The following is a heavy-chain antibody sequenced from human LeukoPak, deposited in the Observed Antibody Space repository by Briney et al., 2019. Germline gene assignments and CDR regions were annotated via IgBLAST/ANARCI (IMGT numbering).Heavy chain of an antibody. CDR3: ARETMDTAMALPIDY. CDR1: GYTFTSYG. CDR2: IIPIFGTA. Sequence: SVKVSCKASGYTFTSYGISWVRQAPGQGLEWMGRIIPIFGTANYAQKFQGRVTITTDESTSTAYMELSSLRSEDTAVYYCARETMDTAMALPIDYWGQGTLVTVSS. D-gene: IGHD5-18*01. J-gene: IGHJ4*02. V-gene: IGHV1-69*05.